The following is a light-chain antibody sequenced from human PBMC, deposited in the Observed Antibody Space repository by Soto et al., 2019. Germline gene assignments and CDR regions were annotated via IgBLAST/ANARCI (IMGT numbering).Light chain of an antibody. J-gene: IGKJ5*01. CDR1: QSIHTS. V-gene: IGKV3D-11*02. Sequence: FFTQSPATLSLSPGERATLSCRASQSIHTSLAWYQQKSGKTPRLVIYDSTLRANGVPDRFGGSRSGTEFTLTINSLEPEDFAVYYCQQRNVWHPITFGQGTRLEIK. CDR2: DST. CDR3: QQRNVWHPIT.